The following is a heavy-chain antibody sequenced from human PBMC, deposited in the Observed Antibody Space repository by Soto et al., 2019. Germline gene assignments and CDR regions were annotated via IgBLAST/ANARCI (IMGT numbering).Heavy chain of an antibody. J-gene: IGHJ6*02. D-gene: IGHD3-22*01. V-gene: IGHV1-18*01. CDR3: VKDRDSNSWPSRDV. CDR2: ISPNSGNT. CDR1: GYTFTRNG. Sequence: QVHLVQSGAEVKKPGASVNVSCKTSGYTFTRNGISWVRQAPGQGLEWMGWISPNSGNTRYAQKLQDRVIMTTDTSAGTAYMELRSLRSDATAVYYCVKDRDSNSWPSRDVWGPGTTVTVSS.